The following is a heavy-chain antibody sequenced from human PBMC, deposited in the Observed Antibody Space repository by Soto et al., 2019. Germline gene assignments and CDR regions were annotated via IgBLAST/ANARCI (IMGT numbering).Heavy chain of an antibody. CDR1: GFTFSSYW. D-gene: IGHD1-1*01. CDR3: ATLNWNNYFDP. CDR2: IKQDGSEK. V-gene: IGHV3-7*03. Sequence: VGSLRLSCAASGFTFSSYWMSWVRQAPGKGLEWVANIKQDGSEKYYVDSVKGRFTISRDNAKNSLYLQMNSLRAEDTAMYYCATLNWNNYFDPWGQGTLVTVSS. J-gene: IGHJ5*02.